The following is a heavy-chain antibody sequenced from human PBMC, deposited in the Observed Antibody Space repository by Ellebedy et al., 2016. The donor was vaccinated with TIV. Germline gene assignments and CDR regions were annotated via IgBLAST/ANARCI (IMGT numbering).Heavy chain of an antibody. Sequence: SETLSLTXAVSGDSISSGGYSWSWIRQSPGKGLEWIGYIYHSGSTYYNPSLKSRVTISVDISKNQFSLSLSSVTAADTAVYYCARGAPGISYHFDYWGQGTLVTVSS. V-gene: IGHV4-30-2*06. CDR3: ARGAPGISYHFDY. CDR2: IYHSGST. CDR1: GDSISSGGYS. D-gene: IGHD6-13*01. J-gene: IGHJ4*02.